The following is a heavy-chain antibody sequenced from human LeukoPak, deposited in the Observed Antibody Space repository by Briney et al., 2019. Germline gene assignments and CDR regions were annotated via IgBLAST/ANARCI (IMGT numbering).Heavy chain of an antibody. CDR2: INSDGSST. D-gene: IGHD5-18*01. V-gene: IGHV3-74*01. J-gene: IGHJ3*02. CDR3: ARMIQLWLPLGAFDI. CDR1: GFTFSSYS. Sequence: GGSLRLSCAASGFTFSSYSMNWVRQAPGKGLVWVSRINSDGSSTSYADSVKGRFTISRDNAKNTLYLQMNSLRAEDTAVYYCARMIQLWLPLGAFDIWGQGTMVTVSS.